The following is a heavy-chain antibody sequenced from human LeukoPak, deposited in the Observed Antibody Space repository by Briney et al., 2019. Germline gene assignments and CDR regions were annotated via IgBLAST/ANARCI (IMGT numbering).Heavy chain of an antibody. CDR3: AREEQQLVGWFDP. J-gene: IGHJ5*02. V-gene: IGHV3-21*01. CDR1: GFTFSSYS. Sequence: PGGSLRLSCAASGFTFSSYSMNWVRQAPGKGLEWVSSISSSSSYIYYADSVKGRFTISRDNAKNSLYLQMNSLRAEDTAVYYCAREEQQLVGWFDPWGQGTLVTVSS. D-gene: IGHD6-13*01. CDR2: ISSSSSYI.